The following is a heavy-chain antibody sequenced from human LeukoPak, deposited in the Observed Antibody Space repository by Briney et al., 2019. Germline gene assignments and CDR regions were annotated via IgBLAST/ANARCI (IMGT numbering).Heavy chain of an antibody. Sequence: ASVKVSCTASGYTFSSYAISWVRQAPAQGLEWMGWISPYNGNTNSAQRFQGRVTMTTDTSTSDAYMELTSLRPDDTAVYYCARDNTWYFDLWGRGTLVTVSS. J-gene: IGHJ2*01. CDR2: ISPYNGNT. CDR1: GYTFSSYA. CDR3: ARDNTWYFDL. D-gene: IGHD2/OR15-2a*01. V-gene: IGHV1-18*01.